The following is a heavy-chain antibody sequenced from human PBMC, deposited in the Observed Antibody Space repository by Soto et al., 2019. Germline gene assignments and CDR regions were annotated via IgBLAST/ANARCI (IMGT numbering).Heavy chain of an antibody. CDR2: IIPIFGTA. CDR3: ARDLSRYGMDV. Sequence: GASVKGSWEAAGGGFSGYAISWVRQAPGQGLEWMGGIIPIFGTANYAQKFQGRVTITADESTSTAYMELSSLRSEDTAVYYCARDLSRYGMDVWGQGTTVTVPS. V-gene: IGHV1-69*13. CDR1: GGGFSGYA. J-gene: IGHJ6*02.